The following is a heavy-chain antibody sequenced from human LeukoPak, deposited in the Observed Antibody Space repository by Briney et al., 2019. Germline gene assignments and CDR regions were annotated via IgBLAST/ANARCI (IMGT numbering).Heavy chain of an antibody. CDR3: ARDAQPVTLQYPDNNWFDP. Sequence: HPGGSLRLSCAASGFTFSSYAMHWVRQAPGKGLEWVAVISYDGSNKYYADSVKGRFTISRDNSKNTLYLQMNSLRAEDTAVYYCARDAQPVTLQYPDNNWFDPWGQGTLVTVSS. D-gene: IGHD4-11*01. J-gene: IGHJ5*02. CDR2: ISYDGSNK. CDR1: GFTFSSYA. V-gene: IGHV3-30*04.